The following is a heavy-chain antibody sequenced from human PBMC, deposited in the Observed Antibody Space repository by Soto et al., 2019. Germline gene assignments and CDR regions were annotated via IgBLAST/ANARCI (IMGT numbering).Heavy chain of an antibody. CDR3: AKDDTTLPGGLNPNNYFDY. CDR2: ISGSGGST. D-gene: IGHD1-26*01. CDR1: GFTFSSYA. V-gene: IGHV3-23*01. Sequence: HPGGSLRLSCAASGFTFSSYAMSWVRQAPGKGLEWVSAISGSGGSTYYADSVKGRFTISRDNSKNTLYLQMNSLRAEDTAVYYCAKDDTTLPGGLNPNNYFDYWGQGTLVTVS. J-gene: IGHJ4*02.